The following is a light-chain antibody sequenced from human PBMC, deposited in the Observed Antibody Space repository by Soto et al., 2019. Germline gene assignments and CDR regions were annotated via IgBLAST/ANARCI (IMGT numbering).Light chain of an antibody. Sequence: QSALTQPASVSGSPGQSITISCTGTSSDVGGYKYVSWYQQHPGKAPKLMIYEVSYRPSGVSNRFSGSKSGTTASLTISGLQAEDEADYYCSSFTSTTTWVFGGGTKLTVL. V-gene: IGLV2-14*01. CDR1: SSDVGGYKY. J-gene: IGLJ3*02. CDR2: EVS. CDR3: SSFTSTTTWV.